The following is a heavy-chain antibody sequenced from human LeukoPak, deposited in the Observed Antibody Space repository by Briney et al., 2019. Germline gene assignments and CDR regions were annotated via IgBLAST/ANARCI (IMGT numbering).Heavy chain of an antibody. CDR1: GFTFSSFW. V-gene: IGHV3-7*05. CDR2: IKQDGSET. J-gene: IGHJ4*02. CDR3: ARDPRVGGTYRYFDS. D-gene: IGHD1-26*01. Sequence: PGGSLRLSCAASGFTFSSFWMSWVRQAPGKGLEWVANIKQDGSETYYVDSVKGRFTISRDNAKNSLYLQMNSLRAEDTAWYYCARDPRVGGTYRYFDSWGQGTLVTVSS.